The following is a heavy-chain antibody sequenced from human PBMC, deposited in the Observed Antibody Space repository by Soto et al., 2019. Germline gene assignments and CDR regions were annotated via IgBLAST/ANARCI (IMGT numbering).Heavy chain of an antibody. D-gene: IGHD3-3*01. Sequence: SETMSVTRSVAGGSISSSIYYLGWIRQPPGKGLEWIGSIYYSGSTYYNPSLKSRVTISVDTSKNQFSLKLSSVTAADTAVYYCARVCDYDFWRGYYTGWFDPWGQGTLVTVSS. CDR2: IYYSGST. CDR1: GGSISSSIYY. CDR3: ARVCDYDFWRGYYTGWFDP. J-gene: IGHJ5*02. V-gene: IGHV4-39*01.